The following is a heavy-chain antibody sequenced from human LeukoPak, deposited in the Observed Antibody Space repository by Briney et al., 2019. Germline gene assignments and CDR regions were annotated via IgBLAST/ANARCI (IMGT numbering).Heavy chain of an antibody. CDR1: GFTFTTYW. J-gene: IGHJ5*02. V-gene: IGHV3-7*01. CDR2: IKQDGSEK. Sequence: GGSLRLSCAASGFTFTTYWMGWVRQAPGKGLEWVANIKQDGSEKYYVDSVKGRFTISRDKAKNSLSLQMNSLRAEDTAVYYCARPLMYYYCSETYFWFDPWGQGTLVTVSS. D-gene: IGHD3-10*01. CDR3: ARPLMYYYCSETYFWFDP.